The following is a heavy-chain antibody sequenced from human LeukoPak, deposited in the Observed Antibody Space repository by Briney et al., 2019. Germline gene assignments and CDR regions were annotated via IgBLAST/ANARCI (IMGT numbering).Heavy chain of an antibody. CDR3: ARHEVVVVPAAIGTFWFDP. D-gene: IGHD2-2*02. CDR1: GGSISSSSYY. V-gene: IGHV4-39*01. CDR2: IYYSGST. J-gene: IGHJ5*02. Sequence: PSETLSLTCTVSGGSISSSSYYWGWIRQPPGKGLEWIGSIYYSGSTYYNPSLKGRVTISVDTSKNQFSLKLSSVTAADTAVYYCARHEVVVVPAAIGTFWFDPWGQGTLVTVSS.